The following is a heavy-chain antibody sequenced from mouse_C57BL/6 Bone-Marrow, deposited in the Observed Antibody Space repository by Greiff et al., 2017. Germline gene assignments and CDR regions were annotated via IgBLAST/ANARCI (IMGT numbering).Heavy chain of an antibody. V-gene: IGHV1-55*01. J-gene: IGHJ2*01. Sequence: QVQLQQPGAELVKPGASVKMSCKASGYTFTSYWITWVKQRPGQGLEWIGDSYPTSGRTNYNEKFKSKAILTVDTSSNTAYMQLSSLTSEDSAVFYWARSGPLGRSFDYWGQGTTLTVSS. CDR3: ARSGPLGRSFDY. D-gene: IGHD4-1*01. CDR1: GYTFTSYW. CDR2: SYPTSGRT.